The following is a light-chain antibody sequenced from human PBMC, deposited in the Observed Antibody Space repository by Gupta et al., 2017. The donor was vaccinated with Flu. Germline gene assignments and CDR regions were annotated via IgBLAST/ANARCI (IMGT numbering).Light chain of an antibody. CDR1: SSDVGGYNY. CDR3: CSYAGSYNVV. CDR2: DVS. J-gene: IGLJ2*01. V-gene: IGLV2-11*01. Sequence: SALTQPRSVSGSPGQSVTISCTGTSSDVGGYNYVSWYQQHPGKAPKLMIYDVSKRPSGVPDRFSGSKAGNTASLTISGLQAEEEADYYCCSYAGSYNVVFGGGTKLTVL.